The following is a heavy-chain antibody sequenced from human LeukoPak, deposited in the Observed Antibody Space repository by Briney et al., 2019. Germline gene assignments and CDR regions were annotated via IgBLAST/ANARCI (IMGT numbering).Heavy chain of an antibody. D-gene: IGHD3-22*01. CDR1: GGSINSSGYY. V-gene: IGHV4-31*11. Sequence: PSETLSLTCAVSGGSINSSGYYWSWIRQHPGKGLEWIGYIYNSGSTSYNPSLKSRVTISVDTSKNQFSLKLSSVTAADTAVYYCAREADYYDSSGYIGFDPWGQGTLVTVSS. CDR3: AREADYYDSSGYIGFDP. J-gene: IGHJ5*02. CDR2: IYNSGST.